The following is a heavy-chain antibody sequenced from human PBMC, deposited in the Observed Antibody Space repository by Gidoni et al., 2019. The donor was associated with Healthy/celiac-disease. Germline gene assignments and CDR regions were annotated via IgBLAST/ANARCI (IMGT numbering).Heavy chain of an antibody. Sequence: EVQLVESGGGLVRPGGSLKLSCAAPGSTFSGSAMHWVRQASGKGLEWVGRIRSKANSYATAYAASVKGRFTISRDDSKNTAYLQMNSLKTEDTAVYYCTRYNWNDVDYWGQGTLVTVSS. J-gene: IGHJ4*02. CDR3: TRYNWNDVDY. CDR2: IRSKANSYAT. D-gene: IGHD1-1*01. CDR1: GSTFSGSA. V-gene: IGHV3-73*01.